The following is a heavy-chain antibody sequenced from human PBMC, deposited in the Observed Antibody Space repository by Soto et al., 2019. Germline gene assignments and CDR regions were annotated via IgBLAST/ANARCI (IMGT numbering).Heavy chain of an antibody. J-gene: IGHJ3*02. Sequence: PSETLSLTCAVYGGSFSGYYWSWIRQPPGKGLEWIGEINHSGSTNYNPSLKSRVTISVDTSKNQFSLKLSSVTAADTAVYYCARVRATYYYDSSGYYYGAFDIWGQGTMVTV. D-gene: IGHD3-22*01. CDR3: ARVRATYYYDSSGYYYGAFDI. CDR2: INHSGST. CDR1: GGSFSGYY. V-gene: IGHV4-34*01.